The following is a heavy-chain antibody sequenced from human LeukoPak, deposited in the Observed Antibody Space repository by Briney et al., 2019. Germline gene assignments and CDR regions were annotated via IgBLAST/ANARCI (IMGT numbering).Heavy chain of an antibody. D-gene: IGHD2-2*02. Sequence: ASVKVSCKASGGTFSSYAISWVRQAPGQGLEWMGGIIPIFGTANYAQKFQGRVTITADESTSTAYMELSSLRSEDTAVYYCARTEIVVPAAIGWFDPWGQGTLVTVSS. CDR2: IIPIFGTA. CDR3: ARTEIVVPAAIGWFDP. V-gene: IGHV1-69*13. J-gene: IGHJ5*02. CDR1: GGTFSSYA.